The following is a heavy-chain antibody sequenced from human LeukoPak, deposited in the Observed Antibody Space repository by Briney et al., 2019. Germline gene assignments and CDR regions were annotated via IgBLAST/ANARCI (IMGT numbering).Heavy chain of an antibody. CDR3: ATAQYYYGSGSYYNADY. D-gene: IGHD3-10*01. Sequence: PSGGSLRLSCAASGFTFSSYSMNWVRQAPGKGLEWVSYISSSSGNIYYADSVKGRFTISRDNSKNTLYLQMNSLRAEDTAVYYCATAQYYYGSGSYYNADYWGQGTLVTVSS. CDR2: ISSSSGNI. V-gene: IGHV3-48*01. J-gene: IGHJ4*02. CDR1: GFTFSSYS.